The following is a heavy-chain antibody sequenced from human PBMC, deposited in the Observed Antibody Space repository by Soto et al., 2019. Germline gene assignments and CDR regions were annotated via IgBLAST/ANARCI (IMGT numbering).Heavy chain of an antibody. Sequence: SETLSLTCTVSGVSIRSYYWSWIRQPPGKGLEWIGYIYYSGSTNYNPSLKSRVTISVDTSKNQFSLKLSSATAADTAVYYCARAISYDFWSGYYGAAGYYFDYWGQGTLVTVSS. D-gene: IGHD3-3*01. CDR3: ARAISYDFWSGYYGAAGYYFDY. J-gene: IGHJ4*02. CDR2: IYYSGST. V-gene: IGHV4-59*01. CDR1: GVSIRSYY.